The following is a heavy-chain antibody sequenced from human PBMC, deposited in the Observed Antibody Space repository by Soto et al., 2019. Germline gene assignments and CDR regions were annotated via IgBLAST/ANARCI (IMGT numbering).Heavy chain of an antibody. V-gene: IGHV2-70*01. Sequence: SGPTLVNPTQTLTLTCTFSGFSLSTSGMCVSWIRQPPGKALEWLALIDWDDDKYCSTSLKTRLTISKDTSKNQVVLTMTNMDPVDTATYYCARSITIFGVAHDAYDIWGQGKMVTVSS. CDR2: IDWDDDK. CDR3: ARSITIFGVAHDAYDI. CDR1: GFSLSTSGMC. D-gene: IGHD3-3*01. J-gene: IGHJ3*02.